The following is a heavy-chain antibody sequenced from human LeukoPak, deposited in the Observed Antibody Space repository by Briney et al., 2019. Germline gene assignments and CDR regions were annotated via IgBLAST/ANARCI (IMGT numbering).Heavy chain of an antibody. Sequence: PGGSLRLSCAASGFTFSNYGIHWVRQAPGKGLEWVALIWYEGSNKFYADSVKGQFTISRNNSKNTLYLQMNSLKAEDTAVYYCARWRAGIAVAVDYWGQGTLVTVSS. CDR1: GFTFSNYG. V-gene: IGHV3-33*01. D-gene: IGHD6-19*01. CDR2: IWYEGSNK. CDR3: ARWRAGIAVAVDY. J-gene: IGHJ4*02.